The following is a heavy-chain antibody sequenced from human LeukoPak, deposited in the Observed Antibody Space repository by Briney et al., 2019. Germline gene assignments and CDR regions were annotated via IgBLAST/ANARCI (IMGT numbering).Heavy chain of an antibody. J-gene: IGHJ4*02. V-gene: IGHV5-51*01. CDR3: ARGSFDWKWGYYFDY. D-gene: IGHD1-1*01. CDR1: GYSFTSYW. Sequence: GESLKISCKGSGYSFTSYWIGWVRQMPGKGLEWMGIIYPGDSDTRYSPSFQGQVTISADKSIYTAYLQWSSLKASDTAMYYCARGSFDWKWGYYFDYWGQGTLVTVSS. CDR2: IYPGDSDT.